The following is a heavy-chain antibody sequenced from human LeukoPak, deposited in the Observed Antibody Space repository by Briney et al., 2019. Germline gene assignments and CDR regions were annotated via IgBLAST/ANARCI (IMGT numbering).Heavy chain of an antibody. J-gene: IGHJ4*02. CDR1: GGSFSGYY. V-gene: IGHV4-34*01. D-gene: IGHD3-3*01. CDR3: ARAPSGYDFWSGYYTPGYFDY. CDR2: INHSGST. Sequence: PSETLSLTCAVYGGSFSGYYWSWIRQPPGKGLEWIGEINHSGSTNYNPSLKSRVTISVDTSKNQFSLKLSSVTAADTAVYYCARAPSGYDFWSGYYTPGYFDYWGQGTLVTVSS.